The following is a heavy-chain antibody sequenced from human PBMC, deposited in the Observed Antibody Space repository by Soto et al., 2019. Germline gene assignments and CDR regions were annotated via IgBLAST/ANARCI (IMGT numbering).Heavy chain of an antibody. CDR3: ATRVIGRLDDY. D-gene: IGHD3-16*01. J-gene: IGHJ4*02. Sequence: PSETLSLTCTVSGGPISSSSYYWGWIRQPPGKGLEWIGSIYYSGSTYYSPSLKSRVTISVDTSKNQFSLKLSSVTAADTAVYYCATRVIGRLDDYWGQGTQVTVSS. CDR2: IYYSGST. V-gene: IGHV4-39*01. CDR1: GGPISSSSYY.